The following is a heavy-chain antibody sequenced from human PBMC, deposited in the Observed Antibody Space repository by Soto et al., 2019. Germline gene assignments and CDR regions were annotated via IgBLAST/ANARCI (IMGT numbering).Heavy chain of an antibody. CDR3: EREVDFYYFDY. D-gene: IGHD2-2*01. J-gene: IGHJ4*02. V-gene: IGHV4-39*02. CDR1: GGSISSSSYY. CDR2: IYYSGST. Sequence: PSETLSLTCTVSGGSISSSSYYWGWIRQPPGKGLEWIGSIYYSGSTYYNPSLKSRVTISVDTSKNQFSLKLSSVTAADTAVYYSEREVDFYYFDYWGQGAPVTVSS.